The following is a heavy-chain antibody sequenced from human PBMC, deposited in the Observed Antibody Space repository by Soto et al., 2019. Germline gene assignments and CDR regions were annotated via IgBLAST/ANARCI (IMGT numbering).Heavy chain of an antibody. CDR1: GYTFTSYC. CDR2: ISAHNGNT. J-gene: IGHJ3*02. V-gene: IGHV1-18*04. CDR3: ARGRERYYDFWSGPSDAFDI. D-gene: IGHD3-3*01. Sequence: GASVKVSCKASGYTFTSYCISWVRQAPGQGLEWMGWISAHNGNTNYEQKLQGRVIMTTDTSTSTAYMELRSLKSDDTAVCYCARGRERYYDFWSGPSDAFDIWGQGTMVTVSS.